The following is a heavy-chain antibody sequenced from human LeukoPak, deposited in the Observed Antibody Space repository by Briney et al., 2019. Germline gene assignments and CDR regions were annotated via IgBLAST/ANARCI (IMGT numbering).Heavy chain of an antibody. D-gene: IGHD6-19*01. CDR2: ISAYNGNT. CDR3: ARASESGWREFDY. J-gene: IGHJ4*02. CDR1: AYTFTSYG. Sequence: ASVKVSFKASAYTFTSYGTSWVRQAPGQGREWMEWISAYNGNTNYAQKFQGRVTMTTDPSTSTAYMELRSLRSDDTAVYYCARASESGWREFDYWGQGTLVPVSS. V-gene: IGHV1-18*01.